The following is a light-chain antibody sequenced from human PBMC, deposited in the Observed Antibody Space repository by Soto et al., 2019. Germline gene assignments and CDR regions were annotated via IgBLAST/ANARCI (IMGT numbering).Light chain of an antibody. CDR3: QQYHNWTPIT. CDR1: PSVSTK. J-gene: IGKJ5*01. V-gene: IGKV3-15*01. CDR2: GAS. Sequence: EILMTPSPATLSVSPGETATLSCRASPSVSTKLAWYQQKPGQAPRLLINGASTRATGVPARFSGWGSGTEFTLTISSLQSEDFAVYYCQQYHNWTPITFGQGTRVEIK.